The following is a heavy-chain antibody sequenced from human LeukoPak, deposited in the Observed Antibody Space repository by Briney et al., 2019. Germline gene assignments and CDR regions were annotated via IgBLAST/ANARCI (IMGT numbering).Heavy chain of an antibody. V-gene: IGHV1-2*02. Sequence: ASVKVSCKASGYTFTDYYMYWVRQAPGQGLEWMGWINPNSGGTNYAQKFQGRVTMTSDTSISTAYMELSSLRSDDTAVYYCARDRLPHYTAWIDCWGQGTLVTVSS. D-gene: IGHD5-18*01. CDR2: INPNSGGT. J-gene: IGHJ4*02. CDR3: ARDRLPHYTAWIDC. CDR1: GYTFTDYY.